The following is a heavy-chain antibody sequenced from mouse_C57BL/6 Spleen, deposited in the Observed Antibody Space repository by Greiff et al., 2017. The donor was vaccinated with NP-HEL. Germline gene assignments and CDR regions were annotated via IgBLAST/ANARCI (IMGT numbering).Heavy chain of an antibody. CDR3: TRRGTTSDYYAMDY. J-gene: IGHJ4*01. Sequence: VQLQQSGAELAKPGASVKLSCKASGYTFTSYWMHWVKQRPGQGLEWIGYINPRSGYTKYNQKFKDKATLTADKSSSTAYMQLSSRTYEDSAVYYYTRRGTTSDYYAMDYWGQGTSVTVSS. CDR1: GYTFTSYW. CDR2: INPRSGYT. D-gene: IGHD1-1*01. V-gene: IGHV1-7*01.